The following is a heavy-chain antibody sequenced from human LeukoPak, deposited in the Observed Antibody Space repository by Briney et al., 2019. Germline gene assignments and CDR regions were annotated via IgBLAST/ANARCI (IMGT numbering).Heavy chain of an antibody. D-gene: IGHD3-22*01. CDR2: IIPIVGTT. CDR3: ARGGYYYDSSGYSHLPDY. CDR1: GGTFSSYA. Sequence: SVKVSCKASGGTFSSYAISWVRQAPGQGLEWMGGIIPIVGTTNYAQMFQGRVTITADESTSTAYMELSSLRSEDTAVYYCARGGYYYDSSGYSHLPDYWGQGTLATVSA. V-gene: IGHV1-69*01. J-gene: IGHJ4*02.